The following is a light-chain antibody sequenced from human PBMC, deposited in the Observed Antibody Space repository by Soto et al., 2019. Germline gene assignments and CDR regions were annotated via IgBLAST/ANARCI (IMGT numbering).Light chain of an antibody. CDR2: DVS. Sequence: HSALTQPASVSGSPGQSITISCTGTSGDIGGYNLVSWYQQHPGKAPKLMIYDVSNRPSGVSNRFSGSKSGNTASLTISGLQAEDEADYYCSAYTSSSTLVFGGGTKVTVL. J-gene: IGLJ2*01. V-gene: IGLV2-14*01. CDR1: SGDIGGYNL. CDR3: SAYTSSSTLV.